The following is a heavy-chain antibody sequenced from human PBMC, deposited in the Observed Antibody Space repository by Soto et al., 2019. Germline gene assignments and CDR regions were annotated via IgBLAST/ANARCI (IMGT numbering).Heavy chain of an antibody. Sequence: QVQLVQSGAEVKKPGSSVKVSCKASGGTFSSYAISWVRQAPGQGLEWMGGIIPIFGTTNYAQKFQGRVTITADESTSTAYMELSSLRSEDTAVYYCARSYGEQRLGGLGYWGQGTLVTVSS. V-gene: IGHV1-69*01. D-gene: IGHD3-10*01. CDR1: GGTFSSYA. J-gene: IGHJ4*02. CDR3: ARSYGEQRLGGLGY. CDR2: IIPIFGTT.